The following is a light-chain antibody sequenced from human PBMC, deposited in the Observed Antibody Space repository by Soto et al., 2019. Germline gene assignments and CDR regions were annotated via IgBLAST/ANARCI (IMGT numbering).Light chain of an antibody. Sequence: DIQVTQSPSTLSASVGDRVTITCRASQNINSWLAWYQQKPGKAPNLLIYDASTLESGVPSRFSGSGSGTEFSLTISSLQPDDFATYYCQQFHSFSRTFGQGTKVDIK. V-gene: IGKV1-5*01. CDR3: QQFHSFSRT. CDR1: QNINSW. CDR2: DAS. J-gene: IGKJ1*01.